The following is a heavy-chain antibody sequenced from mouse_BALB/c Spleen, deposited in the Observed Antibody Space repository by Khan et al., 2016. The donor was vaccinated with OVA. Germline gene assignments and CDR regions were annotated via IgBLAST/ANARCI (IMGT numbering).Heavy chain of an antibody. CDR2: IYPFNDDT. Sequence: VQLKQSGPELVKPGASVKMSCKASGYTFTSYVMHWVKQKPGLGLERIGYIYPFNDDTKYNEKFKGKATLTSDKSSSTAYMELSSLTSEDSAVYYCAPVGNYYGSFAYWGQGTLVTVSA. D-gene: IGHD1-1*01. J-gene: IGHJ3*01. V-gene: IGHV1S136*01. CDR1: GYTFTSYV. CDR3: APVGNYYGSFAY.